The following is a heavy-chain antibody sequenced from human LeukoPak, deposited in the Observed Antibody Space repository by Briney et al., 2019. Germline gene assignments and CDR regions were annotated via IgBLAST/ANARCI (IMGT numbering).Heavy chain of an antibody. J-gene: IGHJ4*02. CDR2: ISSTSSYI. CDR3: ARDAGLVRGVSSYFDY. Sequence: GGSLRLSCAASGFTFSSYSMNWVRQAPGKGLEWVSSISSTSSYIYYADSVKGRFTISRDNAKNSLFLQMSSLRAEDTAVYYCARDAGLVRGVSSYFDYWGQGTLVTVSS. D-gene: IGHD3-10*01. CDR1: GFTFSSYS. V-gene: IGHV3-21*01.